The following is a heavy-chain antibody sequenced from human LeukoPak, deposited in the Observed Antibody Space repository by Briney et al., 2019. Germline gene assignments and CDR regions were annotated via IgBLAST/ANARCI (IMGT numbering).Heavy chain of an antibody. CDR2: INHSGST. D-gene: IGHD5-12*01. V-gene: IGHV4-34*01. Sequence: GSLRLSCAVSGSTVTTTYLSWVRQAPGKGLEWIGEINHSGSTNYNPSLKSRVTISVDTSKNQFSLKLSSVTAADTAVYYCARGLRKGYPFDYWGQGTLVTVSS. CDR1: GSTVTTTY. CDR3: ARGLRKGYPFDY. J-gene: IGHJ4*02.